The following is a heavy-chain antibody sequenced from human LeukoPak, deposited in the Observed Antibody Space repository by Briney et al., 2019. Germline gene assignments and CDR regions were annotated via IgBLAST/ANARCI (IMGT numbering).Heavy chain of an antibody. J-gene: IGHJ5*02. Sequence: ASVTVSCKVSGYTLTELSMHWVRQAPGKGLEWMGGFDPEDGETIYALKFQGRVTMTEDTSTDTAYVELSSLRSEDTAVYYCAIDYAGWFDPWGQGTLVTVSS. CDR2: FDPEDGET. V-gene: IGHV1-24*01. D-gene: IGHD4-17*01. CDR1: GYTLTELS. CDR3: AIDYAGWFDP.